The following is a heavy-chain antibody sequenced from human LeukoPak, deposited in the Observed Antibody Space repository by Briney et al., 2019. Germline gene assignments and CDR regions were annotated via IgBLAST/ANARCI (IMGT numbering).Heavy chain of an antibody. J-gene: IGHJ4*02. CDR1: GLPFSSYT. V-gene: IGHV3-23*01. Sequence: GGSLRLSCAGSGLPFSSYTMTWVRRAPGKGLEWVSGISARGGSTYYADSVQGRFTISRDSSKNTLYLQMNSLRAEDTAVYYCAKDRGYWGLGTLVTVSS. CDR2: ISARGGST. CDR3: AKDRGY.